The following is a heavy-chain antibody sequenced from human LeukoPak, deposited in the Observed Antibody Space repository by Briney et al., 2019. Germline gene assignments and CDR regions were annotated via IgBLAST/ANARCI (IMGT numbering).Heavy chain of an antibody. CDR1: GFTFSSYA. D-gene: IGHD1-26*01. Sequence: GGSLRLSCAASGFTFSSYAMSWVRQAPGKGLEWVSAISGSGGSTYYADSVKGRFTISRDNSKNTLYLRMNSLRAEDTAVYYCAKGTRGVSGSYYIRVGYYFDYWGQGTLVTVSS. CDR3: AKGTRGVSGSYYIRVGYYFDY. V-gene: IGHV3-23*01. CDR2: ISGSGGST. J-gene: IGHJ4*02.